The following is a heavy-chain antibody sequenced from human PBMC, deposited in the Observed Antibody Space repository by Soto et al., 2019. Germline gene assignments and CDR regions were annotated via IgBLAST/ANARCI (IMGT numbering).Heavy chain of an antibody. CDR2: IIPIFGTA. V-gene: IGHV1-69*12. J-gene: IGHJ3*02. Sequence: QVQLVQSGAEVKKPGSSVKVSCKASGGTFSSYAISWVRQAPGQGLEWMGGIIPIFGTANYAQKFQGRVTITADESTSTADMEQSSRRSEDADVYYCARAPRSRDAFDIWGQGTMVTVSS. CDR1: GGTFSSYA. CDR3: ARAPRSRDAFDI.